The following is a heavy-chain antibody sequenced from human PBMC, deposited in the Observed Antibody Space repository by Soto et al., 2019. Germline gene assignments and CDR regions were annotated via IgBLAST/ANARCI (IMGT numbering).Heavy chain of an antibody. Sequence: SVKVSCKASGGTFSSYAISWVRQAPGQGLEWMGGIIPIFGTANYAQKFQGRVTITADKSTSTAYMELSSLRSEDTAVYYCARAPTVVNKGPYYYYGMDVWGQGTTVTVSS. D-gene: IGHD4-17*01. V-gene: IGHV1-69*06. CDR2: IIPIFGTA. J-gene: IGHJ6*02. CDR3: ARAPTVVNKGPYYYYGMDV. CDR1: GGTFSSYA.